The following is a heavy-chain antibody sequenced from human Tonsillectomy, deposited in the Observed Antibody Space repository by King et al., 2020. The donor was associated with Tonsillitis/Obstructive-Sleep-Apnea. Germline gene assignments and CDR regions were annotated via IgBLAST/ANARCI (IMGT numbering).Heavy chain of an antibody. J-gene: IGHJ3*02. CDR1: GYTFTAYF. Sequence: QLVQSGAEVTKPGASVKVSCKASGYTFTAYFLHWVRQAPGQGLEWMGRIDPNSGGTNYAQKFQGRVTMTRDTSITTAYMELSRLTSDDTVVYYCAREAGVVVDEGDAFEIWGQGTLGTVSS. V-gene: IGHV1-2*05. CDR3: AREAGVVVDEGDAFEI. D-gene: IGHD2-2*01. CDR2: IDPNSGGT.